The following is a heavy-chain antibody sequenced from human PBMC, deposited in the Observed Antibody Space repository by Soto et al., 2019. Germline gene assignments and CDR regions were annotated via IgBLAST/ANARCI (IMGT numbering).Heavy chain of an antibody. J-gene: IGHJ4*02. CDR1: GGSISSSSYY. Sequence: QLQLQESGPGLVKPSETLSLTCTVSGGSISSSSYYWGWIRPPPGKGLEWIGSIYYSGSTYYNPSLKSRVTISVDTSKNQFSLKLSSVTASDTAVYYCARLERLVVAATFDYWGQGTLVTVSS. CDR3: ARLERLVVAATFDY. CDR2: IYYSGST. V-gene: IGHV4-39*01. D-gene: IGHD2-15*01.